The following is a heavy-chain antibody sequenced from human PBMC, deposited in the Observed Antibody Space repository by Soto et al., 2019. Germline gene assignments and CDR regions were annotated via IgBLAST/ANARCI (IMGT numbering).Heavy chain of an antibody. CDR1: GFTFSIYA. V-gene: IGHV3-30-3*01. J-gene: IGHJ6*02. Sequence: GGSLRLSCAASGFTFSIYAMHWVRHAPGKGLEWVAVISYDGSNKYYADSVKGRFTISRDNSKNTLYLQMNSLRAEDTAVYYCARDILTLGYYYYGMDVWGQGTTVTVSS. D-gene: IGHD2-21*01. CDR2: ISYDGSNK. CDR3: ARDILTLGYYYYGMDV.